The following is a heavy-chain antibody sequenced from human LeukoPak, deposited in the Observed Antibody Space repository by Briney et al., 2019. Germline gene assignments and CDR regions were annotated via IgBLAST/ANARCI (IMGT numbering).Heavy chain of an antibody. V-gene: IGHV4-61*02. J-gene: IGHJ6*03. CDR1: GGSISSGSYY. Sequence: PSETLSLTCTVSGGSISSGSYYWSWIRQPAGKGLEWIGRIYTSGSTNYNPSLKSRVTISVDTSKNQFSLKLSSVTAADTAVYYCAREASRQYQLLLGYYYYYYMDVWGKGTTVTISS. D-gene: IGHD2-2*01. CDR3: AREASRQYQLLLGYYYYYYMDV. CDR2: IYTSGST.